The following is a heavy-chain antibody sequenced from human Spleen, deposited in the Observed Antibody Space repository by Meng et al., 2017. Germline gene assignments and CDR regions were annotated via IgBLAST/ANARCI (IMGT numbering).Heavy chain of an antibody. CDR3: ASSYDSSGYTFDY. V-gene: IGHV4-4*02. J-gene: IGHJ4*02. D-gene: IGHD3-22*01. Sequence: SETLSLTCAVSGGSISSSNWWSWVRQPPGKGLEWIGEIYHSGSTNYNPSLKSRVTISVDKSKNQFSLKLSSVTAADTAVYYCASSYDSSGYTFDYWGQGTLVTISS. CDR2: IYHSGST. CDR1: GGSISSSNW.